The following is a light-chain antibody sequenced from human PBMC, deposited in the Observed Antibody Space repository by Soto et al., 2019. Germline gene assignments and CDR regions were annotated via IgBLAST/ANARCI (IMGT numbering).Light chain of an antibody. CDR3: QQYYSTPPYT. CDR2: WAS. V-gene: IGKV4-1*01. CDR1: QSVLYSSNNKIY. Sequence: IVMTQSPDSLAVSLGERATINCKSSQSVLYSSNNKIYLAWYQQKPGQSPKLLIYWASTRESGVPDRFSGSGSGTDFTLTISSLQAEDVAVYYCQQYYSTPPYTFGQGTKLEIK. J-gene: IGKJ2*01.